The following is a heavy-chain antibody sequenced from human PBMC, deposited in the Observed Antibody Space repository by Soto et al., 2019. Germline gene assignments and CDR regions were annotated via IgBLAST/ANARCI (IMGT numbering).Heavy chain of an antibody. D-gene: IGHD2-15*01. Sequence: PGGSLRLSCAGSGFTFGDSYMSWIRQAPGKGLEWLSYISPGSRYPAYADSVKGRFTISRDNAKRSLYLQMMSLTAEDTAIYYCVRGGGGGLFDPWGQGAMVTVSS. J-gene: IGHJ5*02. CDR2: ISPGSRYP. CDR1: GFTFGDSY. V-gene: IGHV3-11*06. CDR3: VRGGGGGLFDP.